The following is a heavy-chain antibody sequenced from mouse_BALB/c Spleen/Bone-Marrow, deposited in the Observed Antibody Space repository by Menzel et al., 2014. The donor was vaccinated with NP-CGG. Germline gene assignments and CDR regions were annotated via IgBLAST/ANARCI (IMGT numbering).Heavy chain of an antibody. Sequence: VQLQQSGAELVRTGALVKLSCKALGFTFTDYKMHWVKQTPVHGLEWIGTIHPGSGGTAYNQKFKGKATLTADKSSRTAYMDLSSLTSEDSTVYCCTREKVGDFDCWGQGSTLTVSS. CDR3: TREKVGDFDC. V-gene: IGHV1-15*01. CDR2: IHPGSGGT. CDR1: GFTFTDYK. J-gene: IGHJ2*01.